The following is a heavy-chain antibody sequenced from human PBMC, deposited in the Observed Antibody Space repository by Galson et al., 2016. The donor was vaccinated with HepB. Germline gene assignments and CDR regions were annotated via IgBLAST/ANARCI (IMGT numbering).Heavy chain of an antibody. CDR2: IGTRADDT. J-gene: IGHJ4*02. D-gene: IGHD2-15*01. V-gene: IGHV3-23*01. Sequence: SLRLSCAASGFTFTTFVMGWVRQAPGKGLDWVSTIGTRADDTFYADSVKGRFTISRDNSKNTLYLQMHSLRAEDTAVYYCAKGSRYRSGASCSWFDYWGQGTLVTVSS. CDR1: GFTFTTFV. CDR3: AKGSRYRSGASCSWFDY.